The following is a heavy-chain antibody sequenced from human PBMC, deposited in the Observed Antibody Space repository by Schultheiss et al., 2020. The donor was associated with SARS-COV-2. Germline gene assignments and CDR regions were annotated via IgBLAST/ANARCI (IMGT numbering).Heavy chain of an antibody. CDR3: ARDRRATVTTN. CDR1: GFTFSSYD. CDR2: IGTAGDT. D-gene: IGHD4-11*01. Sequence: GGSLRLSCAASGFTFSSYDMHWVRQATGKGLEWVSAIGTAGDTYYPGSVKGRFTISRENAKNSLYLQMNSLRAEDTAVYYCARDRRATVTTNWGQGTLVTVSS. V-gene: IGHV3-13*01. J-gene: IGHJ4*02.